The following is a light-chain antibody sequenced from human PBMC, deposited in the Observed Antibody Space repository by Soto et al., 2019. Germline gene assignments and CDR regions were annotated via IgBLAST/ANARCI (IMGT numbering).Light chain of an antibody. CDR3: SSFASSNTWV. CDR2: EVT. CDR1: SSDVGAYNY. Sequence: QSALTQPPSASGSPGQSVTISCTGTSSDVGAYNYVSWYQQHAGKAPKLVIYEVTKRPSGVPDRFSGSKSANTASLTVSGLHAEDEADYYCSSFASSNTWVFGGGTKLTAL. J-gene: IGLJ3*02. V-gene: IGLV2-8*01.